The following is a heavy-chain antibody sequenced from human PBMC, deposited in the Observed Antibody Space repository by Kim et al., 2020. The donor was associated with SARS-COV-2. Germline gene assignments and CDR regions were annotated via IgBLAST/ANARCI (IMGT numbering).Heavy chain of an antibody. CDR1: GFTVSTYA. CDR2: IGISATPI. V-gene: IGHV3-48*03. Sequence: GGSLRLSCAASGFTVSTYAMNWIRQAPGKGLEWVSHIGISATPIHYTDSVKGRFTISRDDAKNSLYLNMNSLKIEDSAVYYCAISSPGGYGSGRPFHDWGQGTLVTVSP. D-gene: IGHD3-10*01. CDR3: AISSPGGYGSGRPFHD. J-gene: IGHJ4*02.